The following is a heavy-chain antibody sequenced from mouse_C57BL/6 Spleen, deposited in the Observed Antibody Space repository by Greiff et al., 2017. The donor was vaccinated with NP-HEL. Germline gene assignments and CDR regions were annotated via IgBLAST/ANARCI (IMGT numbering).Heavy chain of an antibody. Sequence: EVMLVESGEGLVKPGGSLKLSCAASGFTFSSYAMSWVRQTPEKRLEWVAYISSGGDYIYYADTVKGRFTISRDNARNTLYLQMSSLKSEDTAMYYCTRIYYDYEGAMDYWGQGTSVTVSS. CDR3: TRIYYDYEGAMDY. V-gene: IGHV5-9-1*02. D-gene: IGHD2-4*01. CDR2: ISSGGDYI. CDR1: GFTFSSYA. J-gene: IGHJ4*01.